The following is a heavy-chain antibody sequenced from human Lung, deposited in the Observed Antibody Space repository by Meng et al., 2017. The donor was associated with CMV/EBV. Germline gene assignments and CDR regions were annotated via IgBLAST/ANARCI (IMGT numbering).Heavy chain of an antibody. Sequence: ASVKVSXKASGYTFTGYYMHWVRQAPGHGLEWMGWDIPNSGDTNYAQKFQDRVTMTSDTSISTAYMELASLSSDDPAVYYCALEYGLTVEYPSSFDIWGHGTVVTVSS. CDR2: DIPNSGDT. CDR3: ALEYGLTVEYPSSFDI. J-gene: IGHJ3*02. D-gene: IGHD3-9*01. V-gene: IGHV1-2*02. CDR1: GYTFTGYY.